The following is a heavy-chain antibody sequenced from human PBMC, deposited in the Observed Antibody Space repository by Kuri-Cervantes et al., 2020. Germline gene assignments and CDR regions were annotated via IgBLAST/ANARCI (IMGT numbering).Heavy chain of an antibody. CDR1: GYTFTSYY. J-gene: IGHJ4*02. CDR3: ARALDYTSPRADFDY. D-gene: IGHD4-11*01. Sequence: ASVKVSCKASGYTFTSYYILWVRQAPGQGLEWMGIINPSGGSTSYAQKFQGRVTMTRDTSTSTVYMDLSSLRSEDTAVYYCARALDYTSPRADFDYWGQGTLVTVSS. V-gene: IGHV1-46*01. CDR2: INPSGGST.